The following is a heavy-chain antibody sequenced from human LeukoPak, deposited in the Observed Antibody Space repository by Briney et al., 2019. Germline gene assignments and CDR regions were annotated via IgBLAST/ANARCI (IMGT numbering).Heavy chain of an antibody. CDR2: INHSGRT. CDR1: GGSFSGDY. D-gene: IGHD2-2*01. J-gene: IGHJ6*03. Sequence: ASETLSLTCAVYGGSFSGDYWSWIRQPPGKGLEWIGEINHSGRTNYKPSLKSRVTISVDTSKNQFSLKLNSVTAADTAVYYCARLKCSSTSCFYYYYMDVWGKGTTVTISS. V-gene: IGHV4-34*01. CDR3: ARLKCSSTSCFYYYYMDV.